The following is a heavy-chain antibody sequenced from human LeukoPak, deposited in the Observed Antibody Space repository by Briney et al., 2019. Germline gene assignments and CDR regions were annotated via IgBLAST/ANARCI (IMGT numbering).Heavy chain of an antibody. CDR2: IYYSGST. D-gene: IGHD1-1*01. J-gene: IGHJ5*02. CDR3: ARRGPQTGTLDP. V-gene: IGHV4-31*03. CDR1: GGSISSGGYY. Sequence: PSETLSLTCTVSGGSISSGGYYWSWIRQHPGTGLEWIGYIYYSGSTYYNPSLKSRVTISVDTSKNQFSLKLSSVTAADTAVYYCARRGPQTGTLDPWGQGTLVTVSS.